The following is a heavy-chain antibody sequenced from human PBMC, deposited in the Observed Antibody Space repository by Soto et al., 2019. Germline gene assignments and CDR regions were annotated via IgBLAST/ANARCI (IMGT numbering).Heavy chain of an antibody. CDR2: IYSGGST. J-gene: IGHJ4*02. D-gene: IGHD3-16*01. Sequence: EVQLVESGGGLVQPGGSLRLSCAASGFTVSTKYMSWVRQAPGKGLEWVSVIYSGGSTFYADSVRGRFTISRDNSNNTVNIQMNSLRAEDTAVYYWAKDPWAADYWGQGTLVTVSA. V-gene: IGHV3-66*01. CDR1: GFTVSTKY. CDR3: AKDPWAADY.